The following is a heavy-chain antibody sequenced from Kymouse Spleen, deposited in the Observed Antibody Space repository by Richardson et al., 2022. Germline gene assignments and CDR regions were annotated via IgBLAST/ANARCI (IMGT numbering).Heavy chain of an antibody. J-gene: IGHJ5*02. CDR3: ARGGGYSSSSRGWFDP. CDR2: INHSGST. Sequence: QVQLQQWGAGLLKPSETLSLTCAVYGGSFSGYYWSWIRQPPGKGLEWIGEINHSGSTNYNPSLKSRVTISVDTSKNQFSLKLSSVTAADTAVYYCARGGGYSSSSRGWFDPWGQGTLVTVSS. CDR1: GGSFSGYY. V-gene: IGHV4-34*01. D-gene: IGHD6-6*01.